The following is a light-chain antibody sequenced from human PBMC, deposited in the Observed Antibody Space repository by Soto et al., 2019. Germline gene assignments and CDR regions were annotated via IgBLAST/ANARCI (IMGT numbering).Light chain of an antibody. CDR2: DAS. V-gene: IGKV3D-20*01. CDR1: QTVRINC. J-gene: IGKJ1*01. Sequence: ELLFTQSPATLSLSPGARATLSCRARQTVRINCLSWCQQKPRRAPMLLIYDASSSANGSPDRVSGGGSGTDFSLTISRLEPEDFVVYYCHQYGRSPWTFGQGTKVDIK. CDR3: HQYGRSPWT.